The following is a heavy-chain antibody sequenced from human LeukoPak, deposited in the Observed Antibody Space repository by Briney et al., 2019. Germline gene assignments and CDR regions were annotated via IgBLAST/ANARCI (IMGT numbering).Heavy chain of an antibody. CDR1: GGTFSSYA. CDR3: ARSGSPDSSGSDAFDI. J-gene: IGHJ3*02. D-gene: IGHD3-22*01. V-gene: IGHV1-69*13. CDR2: IIPIFGTA. Sequence: SVKVSCKASGGTFSSYAISWVRQAPGQGLEWMGGIIPIFGTANYAQKFQGRVTITADESTSTAYMELSSLRSEDTAVYYCARSGSPDSSGSDAFDIWGQGTMVTVSS.